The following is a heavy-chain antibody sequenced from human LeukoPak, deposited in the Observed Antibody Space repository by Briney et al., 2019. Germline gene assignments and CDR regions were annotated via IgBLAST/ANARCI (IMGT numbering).Heavy chain of an antibody. Sequence: SETLSLTCTVSGGSISSSSYHWGWIRQPPGKGLEWIGSIYYSGSTYYNPSLKSRVTISVDTSKNQFSLKLSSVTAADTAVYYCARGRPITGTLGPPNWFDPWGQGTLVTVSS. CDR1: GGSISSSSYH. D-gene: IGHD1-7*01. V-gene: IGHV4-39*07. J-gene: IGHJ5*02. CDR3: ARGRPITGTLGPPNWFDP. CDR2: IYYSGST.